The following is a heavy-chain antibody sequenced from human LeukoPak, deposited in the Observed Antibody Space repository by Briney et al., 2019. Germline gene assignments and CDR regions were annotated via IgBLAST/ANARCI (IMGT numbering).Heavy chain of an antibody. D-gene: IGHD1-26*01. J-gene: IGHJ5*02. CDR1: GGSISSSGYY. Sequence: SETLSLTCTVSGGSISSSGYYWGWIRQPPGKGLEWIASIYFSGSTYYNPSLKSRVTISVDTSKNQLSLKLSSLTAADTAVYYCARHEYSGSYYGLSWFDPWGQGTLVTVSS. V-gene: IGHV4-39*01. CDR2: IYFSGST. CDR3: ARHEYSGSYYGLSWFDP.